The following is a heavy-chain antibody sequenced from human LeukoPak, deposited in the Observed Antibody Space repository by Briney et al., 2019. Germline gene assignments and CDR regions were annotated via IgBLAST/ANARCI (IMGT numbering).Heavy chain of an antibody. CDR3: VRESAGMGVKAYDI. D-gene: IGHD1-26*01. V-gene: IGHV3-13*01. CDR2: IGVAGDT. Sequence: HPGGPLRLSCAASGFTFSLYEIHWVRQIPGIGLEWVSAIGVAGDTFYSASVKGRFTISRENARKSLYLEMNNLRAGDTAVYYCVRESAGMGVKAYDIWGQGIMVTVSS. CDR1: GFTFSLYE. J-gene: IGHJ3*02.